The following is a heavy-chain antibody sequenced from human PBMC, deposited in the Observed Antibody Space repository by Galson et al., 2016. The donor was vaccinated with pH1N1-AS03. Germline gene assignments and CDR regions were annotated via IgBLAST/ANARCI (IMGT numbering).Heavy chain of an antibody. CDR2: ILPGLGSA. CDR1: GGTFSSSA. V-gene: IGHV1-69*13. J-gene: IGHJ4*02. CDR3: ARHDSSTIDY. D-gene: IGHD3-22*01. Sequence: SVKVSCKASGGTFSSSAISWLRQAPGQGLEWMGGILPGLGSATYAQNLQGRVTITADESTTTAYMELRSLRSDDTAVYYCARHDSSTIDYWGQGTLVTVSS.